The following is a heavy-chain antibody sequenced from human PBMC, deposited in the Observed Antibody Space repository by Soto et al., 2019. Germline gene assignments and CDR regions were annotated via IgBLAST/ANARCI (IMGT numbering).Heavy chain of an antibody. CDR2: INGSGGST. V-gene: IGHV3-23*01. Sequence: EVQLLESGGGVVQPGGSLRLSCAASGFTFSGYAMRWVRQAPGKGLEWVSAINGSGGSTYYADFVKGRFTISRDNSKNTLYLQMNSLRAEDTAVYSCARRGSGSYYDYWGQGTLVTVSS. CDR1: GFTFSGYA. J-gene: IGHJ4*02. CDR3: ARRGSGSYYDY. D-gene: IGHD1-26*01.